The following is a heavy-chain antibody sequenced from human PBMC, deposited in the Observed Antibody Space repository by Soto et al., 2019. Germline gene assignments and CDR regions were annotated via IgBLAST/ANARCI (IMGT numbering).Heavy chain of an antibody. V-gene: IGHV2-5*02. J-gene: IGHJ2*01. CDR3: ARLGWVRSRNWYFDL. D-gene: IGHD1-26*01. CDR1: GFSLSTRGVG. CDR2: IYWDDDK. Sequence: QITLKESGPTLVKPTQTLTLTCTVSGFSLSTRGVGMGWIRQPPGKAMAWLALIYWDDDKRYRPSLKTRLTISKDTSKNQVVLAMTDMDPVDTATYHCARLGWVRSRNWYFDLWGRGTLVTVSS.